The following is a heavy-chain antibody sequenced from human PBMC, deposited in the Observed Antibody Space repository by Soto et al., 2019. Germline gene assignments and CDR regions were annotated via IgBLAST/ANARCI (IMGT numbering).Heavy chain of an antibody. J-gene: IGHJ6*02. CDR2: INAGNGNT. V-gene: IGHV1-3*05. Sequence: QVQLVQSGAEEKRPGASVKVSCKASGYTFTNYEMHWVRQAPGQRLEWMGWINAGNGNTKSSQKFQGRVTITRDTSASTAYMELSSLRSEDMAVYYCARCITLVRGVRSYGMDVWGQGTTVTVSS. CDR1: GYTFTNYE. D-gene: IGHD3-10*01. CDR3: ARCITLVRGVRSYGMDV.